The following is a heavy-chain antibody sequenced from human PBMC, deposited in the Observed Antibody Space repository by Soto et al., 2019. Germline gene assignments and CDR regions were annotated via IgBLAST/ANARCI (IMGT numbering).Heavy chain of an antibody. V-gene: IGHV3-23*01. Sequence: GGALRLSCAASGFTFSSYVMSWVRQAPGKGLEWVSGISGSGGSTYYADSVKGRFTISRDNSKNTLYLQMNSLRAEDTAVYYCAKDRDSSGYYLFDYWGQGTLVTVSS. D-gene: IGHD3-22*01. CDR2: ISGSGGST. CDR3: AKDRDSSGYYLFDY. CDR1: GFTFSSYV. J-gene: IGHJ4*02.